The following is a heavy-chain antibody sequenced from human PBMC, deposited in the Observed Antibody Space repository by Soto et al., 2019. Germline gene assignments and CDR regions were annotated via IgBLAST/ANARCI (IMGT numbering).Heavy chain of an antibody. CDR3: TTETGGTTVSDWFDP. J-gene: IGHJ5*02. D-gene: IGHD1-1*01. Sequence: GGSLRLSCAASGFTFSNAWMSWVRQAPGKGLEWVGRIKSKTDGGTTDYAAPVKGRFTISRDDSKNTLYLQMNSLKTEDTAVYYCTTETGGTTVSDWFDPWGQGTLVTVSS. CDR2: IKSKTDGGTT. V-gene: IGHV3-15*01. CDR1: GFTFSNAW.